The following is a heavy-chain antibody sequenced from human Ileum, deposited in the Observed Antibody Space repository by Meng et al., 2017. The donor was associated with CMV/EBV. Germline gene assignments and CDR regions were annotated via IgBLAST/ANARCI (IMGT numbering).Heavy chain of an antibody. D-gene: IGHD5-18*01. CDR1: GFSFSNYA. J-gene: IGHJ4*02. CDR2: IGGIGSPT. V-gene: IGHV3-23*01. Sequence: GESLKISCAAPGFSFSNYAMTWVRQAPGKGLEWVSVIGGIGSPTFYADSVRGRFTISRDNSKNTLHLQMNSLRAEDTAVYYCAKSLVDTAMDLDEWSQETLVTVSS. CDR3: AKSLVDTAMDLDE.